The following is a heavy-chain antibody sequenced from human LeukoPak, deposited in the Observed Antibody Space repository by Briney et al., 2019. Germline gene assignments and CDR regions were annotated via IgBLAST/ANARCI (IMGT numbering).Heavy chain of an antibody. CDR2: IYTSGST. CDR1: GVSISSGSYY. D-gene: IGHD6-19*01. V-gene: IGHV4-61*02. Sequence: SSETLSLTCTVSGVSISSGSYYWSWIRQPAGKGLEGIGRIYTSGSTNYNPSLKSRVTISVDTSKNQFSLQRSSVTAADTAVYYCARDRESLAVAGIERGAYYYYYMNVWGKGTTVTISS. J-gene: IGHJ6*03. CDR3: ARDRESLAVAGIERGAYYYYYMNV.